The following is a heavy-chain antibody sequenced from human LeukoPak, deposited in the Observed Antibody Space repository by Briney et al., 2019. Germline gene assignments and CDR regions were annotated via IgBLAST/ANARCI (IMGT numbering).Heavy chain of an antibody. J-gene: IGHJ4*02. Sequence: SETLSLTCTVSGGSISSYYWSWIRQPPGKGLEWIGDIYYSGSTNYNPSLKSRVTISVDTSKNQFSLKLSSVTAADTAVYYCARGLGAVHCGGDCYPFDYWGQGTLVTVSS. CDR1: GGSISSYY. D-gene: IGHD2-21*02. V-gene: IGHV4-59*01. CDR2: IYYSGST. CDR3: ARGLGAVHCGGDCYPFDY.